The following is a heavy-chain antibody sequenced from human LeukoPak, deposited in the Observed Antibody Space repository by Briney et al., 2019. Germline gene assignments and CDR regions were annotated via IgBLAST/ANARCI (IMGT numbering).Heavy chain of an antibody. CDR1: GFTFSSYW. CDR3: ARGNGDSGYYYYGMDV. V-gene: IGHV3-74*01. J-gene: IGHJ6*02. Sequence: GGSLRLSCAASGFTFSSYWMHWVRQAPGKGLVWVSRISSDGSSTSYADSVKGRFTISRDNAKNTLYLQMNSLRAEDTAVYYCARGNGDSGYYYYGMDVWGQGTTVTVSS. D-gene: IGHD4-17*01. CDR2: ISSDGSST.